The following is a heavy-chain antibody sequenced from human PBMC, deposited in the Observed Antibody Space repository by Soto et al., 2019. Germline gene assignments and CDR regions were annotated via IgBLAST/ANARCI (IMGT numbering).Heavy chain of an antibody. CDR1: GGTFSSYA. CDR2: IIPIFGTA. V-gene: IGHV1-69*12. J-gene: IGHJ4*02. CDR3: ARVDDYGDYDFDY. Sequence: QVQLVQSGAEVKKPGSSVKVSCKASGGTFSSYAISWVRQAPGQGLEWMGGIIPIFGTANYAQKSQGRVTITADESTSQDYMELSSLRSEDTAVYYCARVDDYGDYDFDYWGQGTLVTVSS. D-gene: IGHD4-17*01.